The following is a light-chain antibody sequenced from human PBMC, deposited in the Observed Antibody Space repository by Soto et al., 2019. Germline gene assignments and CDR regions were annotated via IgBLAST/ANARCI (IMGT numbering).Light chain of an antibody. CDR2: EVS. V-gene: IGLV2-14*01. CDR3: SSYTSSSSHVV. Sequence: QSALTQPASVSGSPGQSITISCTGTDSDVGGYPYVSWYQQHPGKAPKLLIYEVSDRPSGVSNRFSGSKSGNTASLTISGLQAEDEADYYCSSYTSSSSHVVFGGGTQLTVL. J-gene: IGLJ7*01. CDR1: DSDVGGYPY.